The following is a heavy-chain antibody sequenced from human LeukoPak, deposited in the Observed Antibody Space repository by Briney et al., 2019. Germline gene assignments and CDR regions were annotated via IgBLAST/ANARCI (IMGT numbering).Heavy chain of an antibody. Sequence: ASVKVSCKASGGTFSSYTISWVRQAPGQGLEWMGRIIPILGIANYAQKFQGRVTITADKSTSTAYMELSSLRSEDTAVYYCASAYYDFWSGYQFDYWGQGALVTVSS. CDR1: GGTFSSYT. D-gene: IGHD3-3*01. V-gene: IGHV1-69*02. CDR2: IIPILGIA. CDR3: ASAYYDFWSGYQFDY. J-gene: IGHJ4*02.